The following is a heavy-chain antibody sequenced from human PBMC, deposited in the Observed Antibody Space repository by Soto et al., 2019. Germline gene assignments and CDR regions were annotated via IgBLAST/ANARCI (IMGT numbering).Heavy chain of an antibody. CDR2: IIPMFGTP. J-gene: IGHJ6*02. CDR3: ARSRVVAASDYYCYAMDA. V-gene: IGHV1-69*12. CDR1: AGTFRSYA. Sequence: QVQLVQSGAEVKKPGSSVKVSCKASAGTFRSYAMTWVRQAPGQGLEWMGGIIPMFGTPNYAQKFQGRVTITADESTSTANMEVSSLRSEDTAVYYGARSRVVAASDYYCYAMDAWGQGTTVTVSS. D-gene: IGHD2-15*01.